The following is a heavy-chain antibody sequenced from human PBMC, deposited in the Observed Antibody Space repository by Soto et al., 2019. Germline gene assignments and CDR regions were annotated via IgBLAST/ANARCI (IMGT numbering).Heavy chain of an antibody. CDR2: ISYDGNRK. Sequence: QVQLVESGGGVVQPGRSLRLSCAASGFTFSSYGMHWARQAPGEGLEWVEVISYDGNRKYYADSVKGRFTISRDFSKNTVDLHMNSLRVEDTAVYFCARKGYGGRWSLDYWGQGILVTVSS. J-gene: IGHJ4*02. CDR3: ARKGYGGRWSLDY. CDR1: GFTFSSYG. D-gene: IGHD6-13*01. V-gene: IGHV3-30*03.